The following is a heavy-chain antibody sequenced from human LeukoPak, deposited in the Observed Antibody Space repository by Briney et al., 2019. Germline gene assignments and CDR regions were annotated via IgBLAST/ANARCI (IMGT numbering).Heavy chain of an antibody. V-gene: IGHV3-53*01. CDR1: GLTVSSTY. CDR3: AKDPPREAVAGNEVFVGAFDI. Sequence: GGSLSPSCQASGLTVSSTYMSWVRQAPGKGLGGVSVFYSGGSKYYADSVKGRFTISRDNSKNTLYLQLNSLRAEDTAVYYCAKDPPREAVAGNEVFVGAFDIWGQGTMVTVSS. CDR2: FYSGGSK. D-gene: IGHD6-19*01. J-gene: IGHJ3*02.